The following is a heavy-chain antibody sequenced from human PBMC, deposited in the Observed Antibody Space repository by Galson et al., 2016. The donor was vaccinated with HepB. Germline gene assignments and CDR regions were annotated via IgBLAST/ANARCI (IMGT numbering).Heavy chain of an antibody. CDR2: ISIGSDDI. D-gene: IGHD3-10*01. CDR1: GFTFSDYT. Sequence: SLRLSCAASGFTFSDYTMNWVRQAPGKGLEWVSSISIGSDDINYTDSVKGRFTISRDNSKNSLFLQINSPRAEDTAVYFCARVGRGWRAYFDYWGQGTPVTVFS. CDR3: ARVGRGWRAYFDY. J-gene: IGHJ4*02. V-gene: IGHV3-21*01.